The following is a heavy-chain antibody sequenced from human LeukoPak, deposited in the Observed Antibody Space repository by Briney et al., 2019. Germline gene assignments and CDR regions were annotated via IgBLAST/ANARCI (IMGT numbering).Heavy chain of an antibody. Sequence: GGSLRLSCAASGFTLSSYGMHWVRQAPGKGLEWVAFIRYGGSNEYYADSVKGRFTISRDNSKNTLYLQMNSLRAEDTAVYYCAKALAVTYWGQGTLVTVSS. CDR2: IRYGGSNE. V-gene: IGHV3-30*02. CDR1: GFTLSSYG. CDR3: AKALAVTY. J-gene: IGHJ4*02. D-gene: IGHD2-21*02.